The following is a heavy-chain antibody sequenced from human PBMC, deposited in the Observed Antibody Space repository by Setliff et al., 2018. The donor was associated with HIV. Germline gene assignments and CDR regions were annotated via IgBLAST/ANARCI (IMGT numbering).Heavy chain of an antibody. D-gene: IGHD3-10*01. CDR1: GDTFSSYA. V-gene: IGHV1-69*06. Sequence: EASVKVSCKASGDTFSSYAISWVRQAPGQGLEWMGRIIPIFGSPNYAQKFQGRVTITADKSTSTAYMELSSLRSEDTAVYYCARNFGLSPSGKYYYYYGMDVWGQGTTVTVSS. J-gene: IGHJ6*02. CDR3: ARNFGLSPSGKYYYYYGMDV. CDR2: IIPIFGSP.